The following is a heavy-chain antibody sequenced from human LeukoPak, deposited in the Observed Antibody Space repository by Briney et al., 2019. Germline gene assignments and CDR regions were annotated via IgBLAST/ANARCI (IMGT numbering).Heavy chain of an antibody. D-gene: IGHD3-22*01. J-gene: IGHJ4*02. CDR3: ARSMYYYHSSGYLSYFDY. Sequence: GESLKISCKASGYSFTTYWIGWVRQMPGKGLEWMGIIYVDDSDTRYSPSFQGQVTISADKATSTTYLQWSSLKASDTAMYYCARSMYYYHSSGYLSYFDYWGQGTLVTVSS. CDR1: GYSFTTYW. V-gene: IGHV5-51*01. CDR2: IYVDDSDT.